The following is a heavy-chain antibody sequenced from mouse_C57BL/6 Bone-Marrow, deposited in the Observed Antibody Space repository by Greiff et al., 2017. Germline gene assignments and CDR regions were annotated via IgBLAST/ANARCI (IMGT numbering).Heavy chain of an antibody. CDR1: GFTFSDYY. Sequence: EVKLQESGGGLVQPGGSLKLSCAASGFTFSDYYMYWVRQTPEKRLEWVAYISNGGGSTYYPDTVKGRFTISRDNAKNTLYLQMSRLKSEDTAMYYCARHDGNAMDYWGQGTSVTVSS. CDR3: ARHDGNAMDY. J-gene: IGHJ4*01. CDR2: ISNGGGST. D-gene: IGHD1-1*01. V-gene: IGHV5-12*01.